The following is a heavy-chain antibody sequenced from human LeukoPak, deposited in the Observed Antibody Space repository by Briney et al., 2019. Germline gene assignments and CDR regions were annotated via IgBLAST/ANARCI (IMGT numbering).Heavy chain of an antibody. J-gene: IGHJ4*02. D-gene: IGHD4-17*01. CDR1: GASIRSGDYY. V-gene: IGHV4-31*03. CDR3: ASHGDYVGDY. CDR2: IYYSGST. Sequence: SQTLSLTCTVSGASIRSGDYYWSWIRQHPGKGLEWIGYIYYSGSTYYNPSLKSRVTISVDTSKNQFSLKLSSVTAADTAVYYCASHGDYVGDYWGQGTLVTVSS.